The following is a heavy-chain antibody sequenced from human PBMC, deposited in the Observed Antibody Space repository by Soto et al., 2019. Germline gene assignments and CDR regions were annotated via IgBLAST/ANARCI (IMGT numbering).Heavy chain of an antibody. J-gene: IGHJ6*02. CDR1: GYTFTSYA. Sequence: ASVKVSCKASGYTFTSYAMHWVRQAPGQRLEWMGWINAGNDNTKYSQKLQGRVTITRDTSASTAYMELSSLRSEDTAVYYCASVLGYSGYDFGSNYYYGMDVWGQGTTVTVSS. V-gene: IGHV1-3*01. D-gene: IGHD5-12*01. CDR2: INAGNDNT. CDR3: ASVLGYSGYDFGSNYYYGMDV.